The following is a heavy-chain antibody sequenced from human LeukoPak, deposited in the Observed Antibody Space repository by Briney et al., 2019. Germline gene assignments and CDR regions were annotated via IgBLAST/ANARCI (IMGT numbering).Heavy chain of an antibody. CDR2: IYHSGST. Sequence: SGTLSLTCAVSGGSISSSNWWSWVRQPPGKGLEWIGEIYHSGSTNYNPPLKSRVTISVDKSKNQFSLKLSSVTAADTAVYYCARDAKEIAAAGTFDYWGQGTLVTVSS. CDR3: ARDAKEIAAAGTFDY. CDR1: GGSISSSNW. J-gene: IGHJ4*02. D-gene: IGHD6-13*01. V-gene: IGHV4-4*02.